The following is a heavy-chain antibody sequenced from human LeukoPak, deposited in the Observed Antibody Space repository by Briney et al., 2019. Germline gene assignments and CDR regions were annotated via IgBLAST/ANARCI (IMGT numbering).Heavy chain of an antibody. CDR1: GGTFGSYA. CDR2: IIPVCGTA. D-gene: IGHD2-15*01. CDR3: ATPKRWHCSGGSCYGYYYYGMDV. V-gene: IGHV1-69*06. Sequence: SVKVSCKASGGTFGSYAIGWVRQAPGQGLEWMGGIIPVCGTANYAQKFQGRVTITGDKSTSTPYMELSSLRSEDTAVYYCATPKRWHCSGGSCYGYYYYGMDVWGKGTTVTVSS. J-gene: IGHJ6*04.